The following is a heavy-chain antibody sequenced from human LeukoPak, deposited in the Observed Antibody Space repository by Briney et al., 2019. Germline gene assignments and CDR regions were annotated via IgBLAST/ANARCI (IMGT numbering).Heavy chain of an antibody. CDR1: GFTFSSYG. CDR3: SRGGGYRYGYGVIYY. D-gene: IGHD5-18*01. V-gene: IGHV3-33*01. Sequence: PGGSLRLSCAASGFTFSSYGMRWVRQDPGKGLEWVAVIWFDGSNKYYVASVNGRFTISRDNSKNQQYLQMNSMRAEDTAEYCCSRGGGYRYGYGVIYYWGQGTLVTVSS. J-gene: IGHJ4*02. CDR2: IWFDGSNK.